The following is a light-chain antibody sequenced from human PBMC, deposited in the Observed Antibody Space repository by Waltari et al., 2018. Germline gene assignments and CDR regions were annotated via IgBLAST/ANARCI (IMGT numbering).Light chain of an antibody. CDR1: PTVSTSS. CDR2: WAL. J-gene: IGKJ4*01. Sequence: IVLTQSPGTLSLSPGERATLPCWGSPTVSTSSLSWYQQKPGHAPRLLFYWALNRATGIPDRFSGSGSGTDFTLTISRLEPEDVAVYYWQQYDGSVGTFGGGTKVEIK. V-gene: IGKV3-20*01. CDR3: QQYDGSVGT.